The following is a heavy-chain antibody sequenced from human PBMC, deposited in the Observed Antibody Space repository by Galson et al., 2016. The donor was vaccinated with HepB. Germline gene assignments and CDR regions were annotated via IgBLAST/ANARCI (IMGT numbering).Heavy chain of an antibody. CDR1: GGSVTNHQYC. J-gene: IGHJ4*02. CDR2: FCYTGIT. D-gene: IGHD2-21*01. V-gene: IGHV4-39*01. CDR3: VDYCGGGACPDY. Sequence: SETLSLTCIVSGGSVTNHQYCWGWVCQAPGKGLEWIASFCYTGITYYNPSLRSRLTMDVDTSKFQLSLHLRSVAAADTAVYYCVDYCGGGACPDYWGQGTLVTVSS.